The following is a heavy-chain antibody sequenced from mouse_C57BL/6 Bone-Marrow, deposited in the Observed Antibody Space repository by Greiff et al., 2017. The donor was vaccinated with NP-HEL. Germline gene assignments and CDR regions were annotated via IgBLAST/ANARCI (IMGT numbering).Heavy chain of an antibody. V-gene: IGHV1-81*01. CDR3: ARKGDSNYPFAY. Sequence: QVQLKQSGAELARPGASVKLSCKASGYTFTSYGISWVKQRTGQGLEWIGEIYPRSGNTYYNEKFKGKATLTADKSSSTAYMELRSLTSEDSAVYFCARKGDSNYPFAYWGQGTLVTVSA. D-gene: IGHD2-5*01. CDR1: GYTFTSYG. J-gene: IGHJ3*01. CDR2: IYPRSGNT.